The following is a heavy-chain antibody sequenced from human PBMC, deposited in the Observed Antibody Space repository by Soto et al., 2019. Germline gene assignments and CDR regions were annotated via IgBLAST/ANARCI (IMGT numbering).Heavy chain of an antibody. CDR3: ARGIPDLYYYGMDV. J-gene: IGHJ6*02. Sequence: SQTLSLTCAISGDSVSRNSGAWNWIRQSPSTGLEWLGRTYYRSKWYTEYALAVKSRITINPETSKNQFSLQLNSVTPEDTAVYYCARGIPDLYYYGMDVWGQGTTGTVSS. CDR2: TYYRSKWYT. CDR1: GDSVSRNSGA. D-gene: IGHD2-21*01. V-gene: IGHV6-1*01.